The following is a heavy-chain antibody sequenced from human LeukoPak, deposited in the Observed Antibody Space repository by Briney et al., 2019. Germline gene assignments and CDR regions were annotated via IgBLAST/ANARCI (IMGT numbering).Heavy chain of an antibody. Sequence: PSETLSLTCTVSGGSISSYYWSWIRQPPGKGLEWIGYIYDSGSTNYNPSLKSRVTISVDTSKNQFSLKLSSVTAADTAVYYCARGATVNTPFDYSGQGSLVSVSS. J-gene: IGHJ4*02. CDR2: IYDSGST. CDR1: GGSISSYY. D-gene: IGHD4-17*01. CDR3: ARGATVNTPFDY. V-gene: IGHV4-59*01.